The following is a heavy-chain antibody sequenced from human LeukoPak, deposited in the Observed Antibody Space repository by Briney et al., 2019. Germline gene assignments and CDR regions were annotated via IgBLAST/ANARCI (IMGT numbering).Heavy chain of an antibody. J-gene: IGHJ4*02. CDR1: GYTFTGYY. Sequence: ASVKVSCKASGYTFTGYYMHWVRQAPGQGLKWMGWINPNSGGTNYAQKFQGRVTMTRDTSISTAYMELSRLRSDDTAVYYCARERMPTGSISRLYYFDYWGQGTLVAVSS. V-gene: IGHV1-2*02. CDR2: INPNSGGT. CDR3: ARERMPTGSISRLYYFDY. D-gene: IGHD2-2*01.